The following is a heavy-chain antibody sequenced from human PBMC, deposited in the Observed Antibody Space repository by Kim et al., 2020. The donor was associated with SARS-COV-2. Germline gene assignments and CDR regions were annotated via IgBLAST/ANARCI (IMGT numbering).Heavy chain of an antibody. Sequence: SETLSLTCTVSGGSISSYYWSWIRQPPGKGLEWIGCIYYSASTNYNPSHKRRVTISVDPSKNQFSLKLIPVTAADTAVYYGARHIEQWLVLDAFDIWGQGTMVTVSS. V-gene: IGHV4-59*08. D-gene: IGHD6-19*01. CDR2: IYYSAST. CDR1: GGSISSYY. J-gene: IGHJ3*02. CDR3: ARHIEQWLVLDAFDI.